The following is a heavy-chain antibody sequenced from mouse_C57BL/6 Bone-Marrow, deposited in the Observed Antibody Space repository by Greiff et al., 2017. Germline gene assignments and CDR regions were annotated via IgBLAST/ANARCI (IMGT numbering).Heavy chain of an antibody. J-gene: IGHJ3*01. CDR1: GYTFTDYY. D-gene: IGHD1-1*01. V-gene: IGHV1-26*01. CDR3: ARKGVTTIVPLAY. CDR2: INPNNGGT. Sequence: EVQLQQSGPELVKPGASVKISCKASGYTFTDYYMNWVKQSHGKSLEWIGDINPNNGGTSYNQKFKGKATLTVDKSSSTAYMELSSLTSEDSAVYDCARKGVTTIVPLAYWGQGTLVTVSA.